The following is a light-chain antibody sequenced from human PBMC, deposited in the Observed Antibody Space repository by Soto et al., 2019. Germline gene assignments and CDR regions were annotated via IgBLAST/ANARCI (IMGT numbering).Light chain of an antibody. CDR1: QSVSSY. J-gene: IGKJ1*01. CDR3: QQRSNCPWT. V-gene: IGKV3-11*01. CDR2: DAS. Sequence: EIVLTQSPATLSLSPGERATLSCRASQSVSSYLAWYQQKPGQAPRLLIYDASNRATGIPARFSCSGSGTDFTLTISSLEPEDFAVYYCQQRSNCPWTFGQGTKVEIK.